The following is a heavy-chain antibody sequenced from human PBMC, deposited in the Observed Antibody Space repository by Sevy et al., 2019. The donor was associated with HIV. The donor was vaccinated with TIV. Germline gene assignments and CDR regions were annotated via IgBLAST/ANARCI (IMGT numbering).Heavy chain of an antibody. D-gene: IGHD3-3*01. CDR2: IRSKAYGGTT. Sequence: GGSLRLSCTASGFTFGDYAMSWFRQAPGKGLEWVGFIRSKAYGGTTENAASVKGRFTISRDDSKSIAYLQMNSLKTEDTAAYYCTRGPRTSGYDPSYFYYMDVWGKGTTVTVSS. V-gene: IGHV3-49*03. CDR3: TRGPRTSGYDPSYFYYMDV. J-gene: IGHJ6*03. CDR1: GFTFGDYA.